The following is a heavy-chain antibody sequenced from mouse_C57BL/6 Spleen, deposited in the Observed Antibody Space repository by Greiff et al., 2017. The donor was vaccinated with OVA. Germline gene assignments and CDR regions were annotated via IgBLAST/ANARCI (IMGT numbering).Heavy chain of an antibody. D-gene: IGHD4-1*01. CDR3: ARGNGLDAMDY. J-gene: IGHJ4*01. CDR1: GYTFTSYW. Sequence: VQLQQPGAELVMPGASVKLSCKASGYTFTSYWMHWVKQRPGQGLEWIGEIDPSDSYTNYNQKFKGKSTLTVDKSSSTAYMQLSSLTSEDSAVYYCARGNGLDAMDYWGQGTSVTVSS. V-gene: IGHV1-69*01. CDR2: IDPSDSYT.